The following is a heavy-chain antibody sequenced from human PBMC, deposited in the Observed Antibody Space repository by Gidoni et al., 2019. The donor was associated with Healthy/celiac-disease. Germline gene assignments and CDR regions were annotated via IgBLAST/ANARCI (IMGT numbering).Heavy chain of an antibody. J-gene: IGHJ4*02. CDR1: GFTFDDYA. V-gene: IGHV3-9*01. D-gene: IGHD3-10*01. CDR3: AKDIGYYGSGSYLDY. Sequence: EVQLVESGGGLVQPGRSLRLSCAASGFTFDDYAMHWVRQAPGKGLEWVSGISWNSGSIGYADSVKGRFTISRDNAKNSLYLQMNSLRAEDTALYYCAKDIGYYGSGSYLDYWGQGTLVTVSS. CDR2: ISWNSGSI.